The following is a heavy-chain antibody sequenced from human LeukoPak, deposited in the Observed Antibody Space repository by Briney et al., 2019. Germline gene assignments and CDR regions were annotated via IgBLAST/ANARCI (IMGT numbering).Heavy chain of an antibody. J-gene: IGHJ4*02. D-gene: IGHD1-26*01. V-gene: IGHV3-53*01. CDR2: IYSDGST. CDR1: GFIVSGDF. Sequence: GGSLRLSCAASGFIVSGDFMSWVRQAPGKGLEWVSVIYSDGSTYYADSVKGRFTISRDNSKNTLDLQMTGLRAEDTAVYYCARERGRGRDSPWFDYWGQGTLVTVPS. CDR3: ARERGRGRDSPWFDY.